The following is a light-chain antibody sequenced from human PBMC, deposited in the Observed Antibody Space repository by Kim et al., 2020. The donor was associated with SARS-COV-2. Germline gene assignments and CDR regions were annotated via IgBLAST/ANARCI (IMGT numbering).Light chain of an antibody. CDR3: QQYDNWPPIT. V-gene: IGKV3D-15*01. CDR2: GAS. J-gene: IGKJ5*01. Sequence: GERATLSCRAGQSVRTKLAWYQQKPGQAPRLLIYGASTRATGIPARFSGSGSGTDFTLTINNLQSEDFAVYFCQQYDNWPPITFGQGTRLEIK. CDR1: QSVRTK.